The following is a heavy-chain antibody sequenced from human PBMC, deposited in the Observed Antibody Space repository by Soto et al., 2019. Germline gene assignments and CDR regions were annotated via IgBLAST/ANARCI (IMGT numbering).Heavy chain of an antibody. D-gene: IGHD2-21*02. V-gene: IGHV3-30*04. CDR2: IGYDGSNQ. CDR1: GFTFSEYA. Sequence: GGSLRLSCAASGFTFSEYAMSWVRQAPGKGLEWVSVIGYDGSNQYYADSVKGRFTISRDNSKNTLYLQMNSLRAEDAAVYYCAKDLGDSIWRWAFDIWGQGTMVTVSS. CDR3: AKDLGDSIWRWAFDI. J-gene: IGHJ3*02.